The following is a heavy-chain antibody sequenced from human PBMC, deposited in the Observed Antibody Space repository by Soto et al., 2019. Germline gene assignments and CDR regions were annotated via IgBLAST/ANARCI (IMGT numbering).Heavy chain of an antibody. V-gene: IGHV3-30*18. Sequence: GGSLRLSCAASGFTFSGFCMHWVRQAPGKGLEWVAVIAYDGDKKYYASSVKGRFIISRDNSRSTVYLDMNSLRPEDTAVYYCAKDIDAYAWNFGGWVAPWGQGTQVTVS. CDR2: IAYDGDKK. D-gene: IGHD3-16*01. J-gene: IGHJ5*02. CDR1: GFTFSGFC. CDR3: AKDIDAYAWNFGGWVAP.